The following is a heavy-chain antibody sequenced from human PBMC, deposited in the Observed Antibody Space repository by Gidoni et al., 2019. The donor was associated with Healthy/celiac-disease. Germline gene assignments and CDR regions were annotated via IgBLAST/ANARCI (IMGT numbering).Heavy chain of an antibody. CDR1: GGSIRSSSYD. CDR3: ARLGVGRNWNYLNWFDP. CDR2: IYYSGST. V-gene: IGHV4-39*01. J-gene: IGHJ5*02. D-gene: IGHD1-7*01. Sequence: QLQLQESGPGLVKPSETLSLTCTVSGGSIRSSSYDWGWLRQPPGKGLEWIGSIYYSGSTYYNPSLKSRVTISVDTSKNQFSLKLSSVTAADTAVYYCARLGVGRNWNYLNWFDPWGQGTLVTVSS.